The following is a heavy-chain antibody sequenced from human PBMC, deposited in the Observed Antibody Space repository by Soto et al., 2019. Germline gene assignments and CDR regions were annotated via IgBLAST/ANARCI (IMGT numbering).Heavy chain of an antibody. CDR1: GFNLSVYA. Sequence: QVQLVESGGGVVQPGRSLRLSCASSGFNLSVYAMHWVRQAPGKGLEWVAVISFDGNNKYYADSVRGRFTISRDISNSTLNLQMNNPQPEDTTVYFSAGVGCSSFWCVTQFDYWGQGTLVTVSS. J-gene: IGHJ4*02. V-gene: IGHV3-30-3*01. CDR2: ISFDGNNK. D-gene: IGHD3-3*01. CDR3: AGVGCSSFWCVTQFDY.